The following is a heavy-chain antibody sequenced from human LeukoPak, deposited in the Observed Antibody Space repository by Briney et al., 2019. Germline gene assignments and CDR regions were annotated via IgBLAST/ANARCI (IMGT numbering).Heavy chain of an antibody. J-gene: IGHJ4*02. CDR3: ARISFYDILTGYYMRGYYFDY. CDR1: GGSISSSSYY. CDR2: IYYSGST. V-gene: IGHV4-39*01. D-gene: IGHD3-9*01. Sequence: HSETLSLTCTVSGGSISSSSYYWGWIRQPPGKGLEWIGSIYYSGSTYYNPSLKSRVTISVDTSKNQFSLKLSSVTAADTAVYYCARISFYDILTGYYMRGYYFDYWGQGTLVTVSS.